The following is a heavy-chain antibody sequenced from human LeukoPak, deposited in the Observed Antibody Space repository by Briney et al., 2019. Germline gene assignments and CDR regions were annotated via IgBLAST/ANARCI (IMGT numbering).Heavy chain of an antibody. D-gene: IGHD5-12*01. CDR2: INSDGSST. J-gene: IGHJ4*02. Sequence: PGGSLRLSCAAPGFTFNSYWMHWVRQAPGKGLVWVSHINSDGSSTTYADSVKGRFTISRDNAKNTLYLQMNSLRAEDTAVYYCARVHGYVSGASDYWGQGSLVTVSS. CDR1: GFTFNSYW. CDR3: ARVHGYVSGASDY. V-gene: IGHV3-74*03.